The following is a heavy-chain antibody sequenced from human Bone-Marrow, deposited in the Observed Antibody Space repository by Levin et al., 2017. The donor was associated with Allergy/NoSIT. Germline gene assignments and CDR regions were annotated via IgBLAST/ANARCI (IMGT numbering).Heavy chain of an antibody. V-gene: IGHV4-31*03. J-gene: IGHJ4*02. CDR2: IYYSGST. Sequence: PSETLSLTCTVSGGSISSGGYYWSWIRQHPGKGLEWIGYIYYSGSTYYNPSLKSRVTISVDTSKNQFSLKLSSVTAADTAVYYCAREVKMATIFYLFDYWGQGTLVTVSS. CDR1: GGSISSGGYY. D-gene: IGHD5-24*01. CDR3: AREVKMATIFYLFDY.